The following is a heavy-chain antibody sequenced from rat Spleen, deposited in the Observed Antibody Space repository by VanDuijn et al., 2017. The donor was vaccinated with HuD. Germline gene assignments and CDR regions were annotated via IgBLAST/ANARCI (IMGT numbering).Heavy chain of an antibody. Sequence: EVQLVESGGGLVQPGRSMKLSCVASGFNFNDYWMDWVRQAPGKGLEWIGEINKDSSTINYSPYFKDKFTISRDNAQNTLYLQMDSLRSEDTAAYYWAKGDPPAPRWGQGVMVTVSS. V-gene: IGHV4-2*01. CDR2: INKDSSTI. D-gene: IGHD3-4*01. CDR1: GFNFNDYW. J-gene: IGHJ2*01. CDR3: AKGDPPAPR.